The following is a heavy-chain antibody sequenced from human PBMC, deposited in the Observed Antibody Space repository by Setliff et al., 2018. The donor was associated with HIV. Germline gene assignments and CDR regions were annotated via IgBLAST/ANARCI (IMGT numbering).Heavy chain of an antibody. CDR3: ARGRGTIFGVVIKRNWFDP. CDR2: MNPNSGNT. Sequence: ASVKVSCKASGYTFTSYDINWVRQATGQGLEWMGWMNPNSGNTGYAQKFQGRVTMTRNTSISTAYMELSSLRSEDTAVYYCARGRGTIFGVVIKRNWFDPWGQGTLVTVSS. V-gene: IGHV1-8*02. J-gene: IGHJ5*02. D-gene: IGHD3-3*01. CDR1: GYTFTSYD.